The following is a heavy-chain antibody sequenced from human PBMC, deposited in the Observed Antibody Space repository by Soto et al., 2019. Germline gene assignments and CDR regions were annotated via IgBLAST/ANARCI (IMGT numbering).Heavy chain of an antibody. Sequence: EVQLLESGGGLVQPGGSLRLSCAASRFTFSTYAMSWVRQAPGKGLEWVSAISGSGGSTYYADSVKGRFTISRDNSKNTLYLQMNSLRAEDTAVYYCAKDLVLRYFDWLPQYVDYWGQGTLVTVSS. V-gene: IGHV3-23*01. D-gene: IGHD3-9*01. CDR2: ISGSGGST. J-gene: IGHJ4*02. CDR1: RFTFSTYA. CDR3: AKDLVLRYFDWLPQYVDY.